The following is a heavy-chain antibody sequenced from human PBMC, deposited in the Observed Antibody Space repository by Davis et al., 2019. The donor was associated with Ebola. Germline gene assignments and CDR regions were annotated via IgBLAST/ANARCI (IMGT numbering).Heavy chain of an antibody. Sequence: GESLKISCAASGFTFSSYAMSWVRQAPGKGLEWVSAISGSGGSTYYADSVKGRFTISRDNAKNSLYLQMNSLRAEDTAVYYCARVLRSVFGVVIRSYYYYGMDVWGQGTTVTVSS. CDR1: GFTFSSYA. D-gene: IGHD3-3*01. CDR2: ISGSGGST. CDR3: ARVLRSVFGVVIRSYYYYGMDV. J-gene: IGHJ6*02. V-gene: IGHV3-23*01.